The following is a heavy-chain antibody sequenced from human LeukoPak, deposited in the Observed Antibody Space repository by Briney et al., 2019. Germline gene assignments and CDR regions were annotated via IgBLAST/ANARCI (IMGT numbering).Heavy chain of an antibody. J-gene: IGHJ4*02. V-gene: IGHV1-2*02. Sequence: GASVKVSCKASGYTFTNYDMNWVRQAPGQGLEWVGWINPNSGGTKYAQKFQGRVTMTRDTSISTAYMDLSGLTSDDTAVYYCVREGEGYGDHTSFDYWGQGTLVTVSS. CDR1: GYTFTNYD. CDR3: VREGEGYGDHTSFDY. CDR2: INPNSGGT. D-gene: IGHD4-17*01.